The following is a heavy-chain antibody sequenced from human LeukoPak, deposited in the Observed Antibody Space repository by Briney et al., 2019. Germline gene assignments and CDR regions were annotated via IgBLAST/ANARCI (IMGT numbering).Heavy chain of an antibody. Sequence: SETLSLTCTVSSGSVSSSSYYWGWIRQPPGKGLEWIGTIYYSGNTFYNPSLKSRVTISVDTSKNQFSLKLSSVTAADTAVYYCARLTTVVCKSRSCYTDYWGQGILVTVSS. CDR2: IYYSGNT. J-gene: IGHJ4*02. CDR1: SGSVSSSSYY. CDR3: ARLTTVVCKSRSCYTDY. D-gene: IGHD2-2*02. V-gene: IGHV4-39*01.